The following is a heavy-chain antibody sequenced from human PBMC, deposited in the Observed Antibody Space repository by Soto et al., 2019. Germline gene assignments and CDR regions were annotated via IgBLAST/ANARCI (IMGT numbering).Heavy chain of an antibody. CDR3: AKSRYSDSSGDFYDS. V-gene: IGHV3-23*01. Sequence: PXGSLRLSCAASAFTFNNYAMSWVRQAPGKGLEWVSGIGGSGRTTYYADSVKGRFTISRDNSNNTLFLQMNSLRAEDTAVYYCAKSRYSDSSGDFYDSWGQGTLATVSS. D-gene: IGHD3-22*01. CDR1: AFTFNNYA. CDR2: IGGSGRTT. J-gene: IGHJ5*01.